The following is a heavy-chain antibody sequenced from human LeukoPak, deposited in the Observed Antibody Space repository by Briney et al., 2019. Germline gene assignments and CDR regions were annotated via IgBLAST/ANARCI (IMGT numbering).Heavy chain of an antibody. V-gene: IGHV3-23*01. Sequence: GGSLRLSCAVSGFTFSSYDMSWVRQAPGKGLEWVSAISGSGGTTYYADSVKGRFTISRDNAKNSLYLQMNSLRAEDTAVYYCARDLSGDEVIAIDWFDPWGQGTLVTVSS. J-gene: IGHJ5*02. CDR3: ARDLSGDEVIAIDWFDP. CDR1: GFTFSSYD. D-gene: IGHD3-16*02. CDR2: ISGSGGTT.